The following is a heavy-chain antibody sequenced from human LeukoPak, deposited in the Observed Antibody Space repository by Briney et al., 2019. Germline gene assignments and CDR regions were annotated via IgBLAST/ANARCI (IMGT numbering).Heavy chain of an antibody. CDR3: ARDPGYYCGGDCLNYS. V-gene: IGHV1-69*13. Sequence: ASVKVSCKASGGTFSSCAISWVRQAPGQGLEWMGGIIPIFGTANYAQKFQGRVTITADESTSTAYMELSSLRSEDTAVYYCARDPGYYCGGDCLNYSWGQGTLVTVSS. CDR1: GGTFSSCA. CDR2: IIPIFGTA. D-gene: IGHD2-21*01. J-gene: IGHJ4*02.